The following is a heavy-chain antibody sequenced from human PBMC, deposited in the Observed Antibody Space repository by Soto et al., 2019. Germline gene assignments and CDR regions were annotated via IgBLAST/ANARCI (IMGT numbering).Heavy chain of an antibody. CDR3: ARNRSLGGFDF. Sequence: QVQLVQSGAEVKKPGSSVKVSCKASGDTFASNAISWVRQAPGQGLEWMGTVLPVFGTTNYAPKFRGRLTITADGPSSNAYMELRRLKSRGTAVYYCARNRSLGGFDFWGQGTLVTVSS. V-gene: IGHV1-69*18. CDR1: GDTFASNA. D-gene: IGHD3-3*01. J-gene: IGHJ4*02. CDR2: VLPVFGTT.